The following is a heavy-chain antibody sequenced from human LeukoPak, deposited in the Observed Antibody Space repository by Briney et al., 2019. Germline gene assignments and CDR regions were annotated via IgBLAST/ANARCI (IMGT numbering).Heavy chain of an antibody. CDR1: GFTFNNYA. D-gene: IGHD2/OR15-2a*01. J-gene: IGHJ3*01. CDR2: IKYDASDK. Sequence: PGGSLRLSCAASGFTFNNYAMSWVRQAPGKGLEWVASIKYDASDKQYVGSVKGRFTISRDNAKNSLFLQMNGLRAEDTAVYYCATYFGSITYDAFDVWGQGTMVTVSS. V-gene: IGHV3-7*01. CDR3: ATYFGSITYDAFDV.